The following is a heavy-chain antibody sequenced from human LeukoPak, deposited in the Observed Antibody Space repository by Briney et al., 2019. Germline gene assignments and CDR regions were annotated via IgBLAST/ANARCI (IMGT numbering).Heavy chain of an antibody. CDR3: AKLISYDILTGYSNWFDP. Sequence: GGSLRLSCAASGFTFSSYGMHWVRQAPGKGLEWVAFIRYDGSNKYYADSVKGRFTISRDNSKNTLHLQMNSLRAEDTAVYYCAKLISYDILTGYSNWFDPWGQGTLVTVSS. CDR2: IRYDGSNK. CDR1: GFTFSSYG. V-gene: IGHV3-30*02. J-gene: IGHJ5*02. D-gene: IGHD3-9*01.